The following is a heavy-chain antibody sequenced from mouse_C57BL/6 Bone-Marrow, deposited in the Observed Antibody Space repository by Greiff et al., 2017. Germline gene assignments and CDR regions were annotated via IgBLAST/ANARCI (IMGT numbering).Heavy chain of an antibody. J-gene: IGHJ1*03. CDR2: INPSTGGT. V-gene: IGHV1-42*01. Sequence: EVQLQPSGPELVKPGASVKISCKASGYSFTGYYMNWVKQSPEKSLEWIGEINPSTGGTTYNQKFKAKATLTVDKSSSTAYMQLKSLTSEDSAVYYCARRGYYYYGSSYVRWYFDVWGTGTTVTVSS. CDR3: ARRGYYYYGSSYVRWYFDV. CDR1: GYSFTGYY. D-gene: IGHD1-1*01.